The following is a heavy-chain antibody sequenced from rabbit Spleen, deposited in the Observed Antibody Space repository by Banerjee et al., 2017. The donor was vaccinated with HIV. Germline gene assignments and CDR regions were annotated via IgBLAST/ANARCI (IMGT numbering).Heavy chain of an antibody. CDR1: GVSFSSNYY. CDR2: ISAGVSFTT. V-gene: IGHV1S45*01. CDR3: ARNYVNAFDP. J-gene: IGHJ2*01. D-gene: IGHD1-1*01. Sequence: QEQLEESGGGLVKPEASLTLTCTASGVSFSSNYYMCWVRQPPGKGPEWIACISAGVSFTTYYATWAKGRFTISKTSSTTVTLQMTSLTAADTATYFCARNYVNAFDPWGQGTLVTVS.